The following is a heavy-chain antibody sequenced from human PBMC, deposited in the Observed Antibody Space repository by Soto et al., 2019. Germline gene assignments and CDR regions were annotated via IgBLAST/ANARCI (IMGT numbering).Heavy chain of an antibody. D-gene: IGHD6-13*01. J-gene: IGHJ6*02. Sequence: QVQLVQSGAEVKKPGSSVKVSCKASGGTFSSYTISWVRQAPGQGLEWMGRIIPILGIANYAQKFQGRVTITADXXTXTXXMELSSLGSEDTAVCYCARCMAAQEGGVGYYGMDVWGQGTTVTVSS. CDR1: GGTFSSYT. CDR2: IIPILGIA. V-gene: IGHV1-69*02. CDR3: ARCMAAQEGGVGYYGMDV.